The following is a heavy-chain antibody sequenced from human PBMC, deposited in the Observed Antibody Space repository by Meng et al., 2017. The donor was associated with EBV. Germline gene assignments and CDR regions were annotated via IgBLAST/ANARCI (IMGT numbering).Heavy chain of an antibody. CDR3: TTDEGAIQEDY. CDR2: IKSNTDGGTT. V-gene: IGHV3-15*01. J-gene: IGHJ4*02. D-gene: IGHD1-26*01. CDR1: GFIFSSAW. Sequence: VDRLEAGGGLVKPAGSLRLSCATSGFIFSSAWMTWVGQFPGNGLEWVGRIKSNTDGGTTDYAAPVKGRFTISRDDSKNTLYLQMNSLKTEDTAVYYCTTDEGAIQEDYWGQGTLVTVSS.